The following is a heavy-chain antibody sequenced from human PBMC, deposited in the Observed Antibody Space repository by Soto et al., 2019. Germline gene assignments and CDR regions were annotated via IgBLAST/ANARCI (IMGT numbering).Heavy chain of an antibody. D-gene: IGHD3-10*02. CDR3: ARSFQPLFGEFTDAFDI. V-gene: IGHV3-74*01. CDR1: GFTFSSYW. Sequence: PGGSLRLSCAASGFTFSSYWMHWVRQAPGKGLVWVSRINSDGSSTSYADSVKGRFTISRDNAKNTLYLQMNSLRAEDTAVYYCARSFQPLFGEFTDAFDIWGQGTMVTVSS. J-gene: IGHJ3*02. CDR2: INSDGSST.